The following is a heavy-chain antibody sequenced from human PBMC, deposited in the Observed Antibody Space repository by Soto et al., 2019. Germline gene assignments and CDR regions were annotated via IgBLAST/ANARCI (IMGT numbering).Heavy chain of an antibody. CDR3: ARGVWRIQLWLAGTVFDY. J-gene: IGHJ4*02. CDR1: GGSISSGGYS. V-gene: IGHV4-30-2*01. D-gene: IGHD5-18*01. CDR2: IYHSGST. Sequence: PSETLSLTCAVSGGSISSGGYSWSWIRQPPGKGLEWIGYIYHSGSTYYNQSLKSRVTISVDTSKNQFSLKLSSVTAADTAVYYCARGVWRIQLWLAGTVFDYWGQGTLVTVSS.